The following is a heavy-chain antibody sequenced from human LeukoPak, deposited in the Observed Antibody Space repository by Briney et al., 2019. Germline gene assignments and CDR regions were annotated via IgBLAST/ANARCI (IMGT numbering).Heavy chain of an antibody. D-gene: IGHD3-10*01. CDR1: GYTFTGYY. V-gene: IGHV1-2*02. J-gene: IGHJ6*03. CDR2: INPNSGGT. Sequence: GASVKVSCKASGYTFTGYYMHWMRQAPGQGLEWMGWINPNSGGTNYAQKFQGRVTMTRDTSISTAYMELSRLRSDDTAVYYCARGLQGSNYYYYYMDVWGKGTTVTVSS. CDR3: ARGLQGSNYYYYYMDV.